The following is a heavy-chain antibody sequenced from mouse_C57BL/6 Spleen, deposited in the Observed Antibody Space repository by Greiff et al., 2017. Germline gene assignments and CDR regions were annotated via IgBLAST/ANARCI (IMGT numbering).Heavy chain of an antibody. CDR3: ARDDGYRAWFAY. J-gene: IGHJ3*01. CDR2: INPSTGGT. V-gene: IGHV1-42*01. Sequence: EVQLQQSGPELVKPGASVKISCKASGYSFTGYYMNWVKQSPEKSLEWIGEINPSTGGTTYNQKFKAKATLTVDKSSSTAYMQLKSLTSEDSAVYYCARDDGYRAWFAYWGQGTLVTVSA. D-gene: IGHD2-3*01. CDR1: GYSFTGYY.